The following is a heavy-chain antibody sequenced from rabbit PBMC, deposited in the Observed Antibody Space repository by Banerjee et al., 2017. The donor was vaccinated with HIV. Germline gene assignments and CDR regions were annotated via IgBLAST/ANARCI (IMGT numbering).Heavy chain of an antibody. V-gene: IGHV1S47*01. D-gene: IGHD4-2*01. Sequence: ELVESGGGLVQPGESLKLSCKASGIDFSSYGISWVRQAPGKGPEWIAYIYPGFGIRNYANSVKGRFTISSDNAQNTVFLQMTSLTAADTATYFCARGTAGTDQGFDLWGQGTLVTVS. CDR1: GIDFSSYG. CDR2: IYPGFGIR. J-gene: IGHJ4*01. CDR3: ARGTAGTDQGFDL.